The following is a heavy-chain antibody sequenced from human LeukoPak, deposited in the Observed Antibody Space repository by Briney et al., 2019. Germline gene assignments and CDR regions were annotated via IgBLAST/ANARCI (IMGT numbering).Heavy chain of an antibody. Sequence: GGSLRLSCAASGFTFSSYAMSWVRQAPGKGLEWVSAISGSGRSTYYADSVKGRFTISRDNSKNTLYLQMNSLRAEDTAVYYCAKGLVGATLGYYFDYWGQGTLVTVSS. CDR2: ISGSGRST. CDR1: GFTFSSYA. J-gene: IGHJ4*02. V-gene: IGHV3-23*01. D-gene: IGHD1-26*01. CDR3: AKGLVGATLGYYFDY.